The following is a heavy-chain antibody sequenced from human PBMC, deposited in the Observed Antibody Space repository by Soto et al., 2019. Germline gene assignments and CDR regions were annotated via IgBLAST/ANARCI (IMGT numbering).Heavy chain of an antibody. Sequence: ESGGGVVQPGRSLRLSCAASGFTFSRYGMHWVRQSPGRGLAWVAVIWSDGSDEYYADSVKGRFTISRDNSENTLSLQMNSLRAEDTAVYYCSRSPGLSCSSSSCPYWYFDLWGRGTLVTVSS. CDR1: GFTFSRYG. CDR3: SRSPGLSCSSSSCPYWYFDL. D-gene: IGHD2-2*01. V-gene: IGHV3-33*01. J-gene: IGHJ2*01. CDR2: IWSDGSDE.